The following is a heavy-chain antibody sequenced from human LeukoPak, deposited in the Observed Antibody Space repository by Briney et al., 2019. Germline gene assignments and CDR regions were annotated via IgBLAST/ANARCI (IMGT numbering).Heavy chain of an antibody. CDR2: INHSGST. Sequence: PLETLSLTCAVYGGSFSGYYWSWIRQPPGKGLEWIGEINHSGSTNYNPSLKSRVTISLDTSNNELSLRLSSVTAADTAIYYCARQNIVVVVAATPGAFDIWGQGTLVTVSS. J-gene: IGHJ3*02. CDR1: GGSFSGYY. V-gene: IGHV4-34*01. CDR3: ARQNIVVVVAATPGAFDI. D-gene: IGHD2-15*01.